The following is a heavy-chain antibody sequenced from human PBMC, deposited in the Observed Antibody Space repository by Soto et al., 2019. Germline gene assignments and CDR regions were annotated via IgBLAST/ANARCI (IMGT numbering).Heavy chain of an antibody. V-gene: IGHV4-4*02. CDR1: CGSISSSNC. CDR3: ARSALAGTRFDY. CDR2: IYHSGST. D-gene: IGHD6-19*01. Sequence: SETLSLTCAVSCGSISSSNCLSCCLQPPGKGLEWIGEIYHSGSTNYNPSLKTRVTISVDKSKNQFSLKLSSVTAADTAVYYCARSALAGTRFDYWGQGTLVTVSS. J-gene: IGHJ4*02.